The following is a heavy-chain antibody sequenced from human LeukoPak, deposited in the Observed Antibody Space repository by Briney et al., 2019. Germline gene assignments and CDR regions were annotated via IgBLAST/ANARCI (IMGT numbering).Heavy chain of an antibody. Sequence: SETLSLTCTVSGGSISSGGYYWSWIRQHPGKGLEWIGYIYYSGSTCYNPSLKSRVTISVDTSKNQFSLKLSSVTAADTAVYYCARVRRDEGMATINDAFDIWAKGQWSPSLQ. V-gene: IGHV4-31*03. CDR2: IYYSGST. CDR1: GGSISSGGYY. J-gene: IGHJ3*02. D-gene: IGHD5-24*01. CDR3: ARVRRDEGMATINDAFDI.